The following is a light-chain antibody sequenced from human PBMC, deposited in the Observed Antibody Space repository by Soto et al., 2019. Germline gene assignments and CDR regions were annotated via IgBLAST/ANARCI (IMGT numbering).Light chain of an antibody. CDR1: QTVNTY. CDR2: AAS. CDR3: QQGYSNPWT. V-gene: IGKV1-39*01. Sequence: DIQMTQSPSSLSASIGDRVTITGRASQTVNTYLHWYQQKPGKAPKLLIYAASNLQSGVPSRFSGSGSGTNFTLSLNSLQPEDFATYYCQQGYSNPWTFGQGTKVEIK. J-gene: IGKJ1*01.